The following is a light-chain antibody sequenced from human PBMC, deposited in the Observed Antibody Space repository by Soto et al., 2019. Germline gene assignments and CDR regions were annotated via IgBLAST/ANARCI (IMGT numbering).Light chain of an antibody. Sequence: QSVLTQPASVSGSPGQSITISCTGTSSDVGGYNYVSWYQQHPGKAPKLMIYEVSNRPLGVSNRFSGSKSGNTASLTISRIQAEDEADYYCTSYTSSSTLDVFGTGTKVTVL. V-gene: IGLV2-14*01. CDR3: TSYTSSSTLDV. CDR2: EVS. J-gene: IGLJ1*01. CDR1: SSDVGGYNY.